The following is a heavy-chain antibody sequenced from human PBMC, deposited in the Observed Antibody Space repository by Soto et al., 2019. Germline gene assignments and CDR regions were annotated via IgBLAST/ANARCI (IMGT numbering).Heavy chain of an antibody. V-gene: IGHV3-7*01. CDR1: GFTFSSYW. D-gene: IGHD6-6*01. CDR3: AREGSSSDAATP. J-gene: IGHJ5*02. Sequence: HPGGSLRLSCAASGFTFSSYWMSWVRQAPGKGLEWVANIKKNRSKIYYADSVKGRFTISRDNAKNSLYLQMNSLRAEDTAVYYCAREGSSSDAATPWGQGTLVTVSS. CDR2: IKKNRSKI.